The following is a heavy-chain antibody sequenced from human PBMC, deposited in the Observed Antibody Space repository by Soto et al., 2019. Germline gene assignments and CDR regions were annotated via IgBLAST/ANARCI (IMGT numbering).Heavy chain of an antibody. CDR1: GFKFDDYA. CDR3: AKAFDHGYDTRGSYLVRGFDV. Sequence: EVQLAESGGGLVQPGRSLRLSCAASGFKFDDYAIHWVRQGPGKGLEWVSGISWNSGIIGYADSVKGRFTISRDNAKNSLSLQMNSLRTEDTAFYYCAKAFDHGYDTRGSYLVRGFDVWGQGTLVTVSS. J-gene: IGHJ3*01. CDR2: ISWNSGII. D-gene: IGHD3-22*01. V-gene: IGHV3-9*01.